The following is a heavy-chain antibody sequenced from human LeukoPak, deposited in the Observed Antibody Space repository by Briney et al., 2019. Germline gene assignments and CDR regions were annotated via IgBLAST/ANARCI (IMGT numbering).Heavy chain of an antibody. CDR2: ISGSGGST. D-gene: IGHD3-22*01. Sequence: GGSLRLSCAASGFAFSSYAMSWVRQAPGKGLKWVSAISGSGGSTYYADSVKGRFSISRDNAKNSLYLQMNSLRAEDTAVYYCARGLGEITMIVVANWFDPWGQGTLVTVSS. J-gene: IGHJ5*02. CDR3: ARGLGEITMIVVANWFDP. CDR1: GFAFSSYA. V-gene: IGHV3-23*01.